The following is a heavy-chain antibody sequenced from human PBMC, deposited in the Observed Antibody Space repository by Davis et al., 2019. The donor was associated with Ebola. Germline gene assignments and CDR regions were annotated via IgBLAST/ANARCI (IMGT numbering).Heavy chain of an antibody. Sequence: MPSETLSLTCTVSGGSISSSIYYWGWIRQPPGKGLEWIGSIYFSGSTYYNASLKSRVTISADTSKNQFSLRLSSVTAADTAVYYCARAITIFGVVTSHFDYWGQGTLVTVSS. CDR1: GGSISSSIYY. CDR2: IYFSGST. V-gene: IGHV4-39*01. CDR3: ARAITIFGVVTSHFDY. J-gene: IGHJ4*02. D-gene: IGHD3-3*01.